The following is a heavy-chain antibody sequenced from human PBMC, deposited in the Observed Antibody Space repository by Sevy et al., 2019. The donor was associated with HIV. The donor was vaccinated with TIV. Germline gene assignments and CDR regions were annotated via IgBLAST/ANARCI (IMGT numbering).Heavy chain of an antibody. Sequence: ASVKVSCKASGYTFTSYYMHWVRQAPGQGLEWMGIINPSGGSTSYAQKFQGRVTMTRDTSTSTVYMELSSLRSEDTAVYYCARVEFRGMTTVTTIPNWGQGTLVTVSS. CDR3: ARVEFRGMTTVTTIPN. CDR2: INPSGGST. D-gene: IGHD4-17*01. CDR1: GYTFTSYY. J-gene: IGHJ4*02. V-gene: IGHV1-46*03.